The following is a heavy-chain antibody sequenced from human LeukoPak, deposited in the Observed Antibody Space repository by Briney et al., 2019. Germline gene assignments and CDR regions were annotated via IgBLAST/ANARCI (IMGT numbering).Heavy chain of an antibody. J-gene: IGHJ3*02. Sequence: SETLSLTCTVSGGSISSYYWSWLRQPTGKALEWIGYIYYSGSTNYNPSLKSRVTISVDTSKNQCSLKLSSVTAADTAVYYCAREGFGAHDAFDIWGQGTMVTVSS. V-gene: IGHV4-59*01. CDR2: IYYSGST. CDR1: GGSISSYY. CDR3: AREGFGAHDAFDI. D-gene: IGHD4/OR15-4a*01.